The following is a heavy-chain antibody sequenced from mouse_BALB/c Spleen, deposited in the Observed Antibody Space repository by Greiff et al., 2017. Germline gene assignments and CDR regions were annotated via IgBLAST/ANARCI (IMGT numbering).Heavy chain of an antibody. CDR1: GYTFTNYW. CDR3: ARSGTGTGAMDY. J-gene: IGHJ4*01. V-gene: IGHV1-63*02. D-gene: IGHD4-1*01. Sequence: QVQLQQSGAELVRPGTSVKMSCKAAGYTFTNYWIGWVKQRPGHGLEWIGRINPYNGATSYNQNFKDKASLTVDKSSSTAYMELHSLTSEDSAVYYCARSGTGTGAMDYWGQGTSVTVSS. CDR2: INPYNGAT.